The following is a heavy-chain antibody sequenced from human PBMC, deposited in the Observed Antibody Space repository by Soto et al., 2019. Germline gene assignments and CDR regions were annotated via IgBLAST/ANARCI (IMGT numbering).Heavy chain of an antibody. CDR3: ARSPVYYDFWSGPLYYYYYGMDV. D-gene: IGHD3-3*01. CDR2: IYYSGST. Sequence: PXATLSLTCTVSGGSISSYYWSWIRQPPGKGLEWIGYIYYSGSTNYNPSLKSRVTISVDTSKNQFSLKLSSVTAADTAVYYCARSPVYYDFWSGPLYYYYYGMDVSGQGTTVTVSS. J-gene: IGHJ6*02. V-gene: IGHV4-59*01. CDR1: GGSISSYY.